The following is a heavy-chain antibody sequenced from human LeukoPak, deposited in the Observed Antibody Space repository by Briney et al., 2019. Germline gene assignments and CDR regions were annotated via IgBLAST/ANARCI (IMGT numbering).Heavy chain of an antibody. J-gene: IGHJ5*02. CDR1: GGSFSGYY. Sequence: SETLSLTCAVYGGSFSGYYWSWIRQPPGKGLEWIGEINHSGSTNYNPSLKSRVTISVDTSKNQFSLKLSSVTAADTAVYYCARARNTTPFGPWGQGTLVTVSS. CDR3: ARARNTTPFGP. CDR2: INHSGST. V-gene: IGHV4-34*01. D-gene: IGHD1-1*01.